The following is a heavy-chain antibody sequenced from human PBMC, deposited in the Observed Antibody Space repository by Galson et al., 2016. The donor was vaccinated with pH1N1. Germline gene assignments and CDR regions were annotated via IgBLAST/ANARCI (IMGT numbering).Heavy chain of an antibody. J-gene: IGHJ4*02. CDR1: GYTLSRYY. CDR2: IDPSSGST. CDR3: ARRYYFGY. V-gene: IGHV1-46*03. Sequence: SVKVSCKASGYTLSRYYMHWLRQAPGQGLEWMGIIDPSSGSTTYAQKFQGRVTMTHDTATNTVYMELSSLRSDDTAVYYCARRYYFGYWGQGTLVAVSS.